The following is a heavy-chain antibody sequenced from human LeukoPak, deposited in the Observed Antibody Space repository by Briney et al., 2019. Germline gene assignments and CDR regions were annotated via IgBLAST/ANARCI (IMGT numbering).Heavy chain of an antibody. V-gene: IGHV4-59*01. D-gene: IGHD3-22*01. CDR1: GDSISRYY. Sequence: TSETLSLTCTVSGDSISRYYWSWIQQPPGKGLEWIGYIYYSGSTNYNPSLKSRVTISVDTSKNQFSLKLSSVTAADTAVYYCARVNYDGSGYNFDYWGQGTLVTVSS. CDR2: IYYSGST. CDR3: ARVNYDGSGYNFDY. J-gene: IGHJ4*02.